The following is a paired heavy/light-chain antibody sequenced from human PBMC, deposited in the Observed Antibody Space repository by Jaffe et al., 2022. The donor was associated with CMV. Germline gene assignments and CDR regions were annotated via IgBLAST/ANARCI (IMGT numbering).Heavy chain of an antibody. J-gene: IGHJ6*02. CDR1: GFTFNDFA. CDR3: AKGGGYGDYAAFYYYGMDV. D-gene: IGHD4-17*01. V-gene: IGHV3-9*01. Sequence: EVQLVESGGGLVQPGRSLRLSCVASGFTFNDFAMHWVRQAPGKGLEWVSGTSWDGGNIAYADSVKGRFTISRDNAKNSLYLQINSLRVEDTALYYCAKGGGYGDYAAFYYYGMDVWGRGTTVTVSS. CDR2: TSWDGGNI.
Light chain of an antibody. Sequence: QSVLTQSPSASGTPGQRVTISCSGSNSNIGRNTVNWYQQLPGTAPKLLIYSNNQRPSGVPDRFSGSKSGTSASLAISGLQSEDEADYYCATWDDSLNGYVFGTGTKVTVL. CDR1: NSNIGRNT. V-gene: IGLV1-44*01. CDR2: SNN. J-gene: IGLJ1*01. CDR3: ATWDDSLNGYV.